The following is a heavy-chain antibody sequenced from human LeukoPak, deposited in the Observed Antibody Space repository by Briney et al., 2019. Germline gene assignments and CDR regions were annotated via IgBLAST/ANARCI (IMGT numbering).Heavy chain of an antibody. CDR3: ARWGGGATTSCSRRTCRSTWFDP. D-gene: IGHD1-26*01. CDR2: IYHSGST. CDR1: GYSLSSGYY. V-gene: IGHV4-38-2*02. J-gene: IGHJ5*02. Sequence: SETLSLTCTVSGYSLSSGYYWGWIRQPPGKGLEWIGRIYHSGSTYYNPSLKSRVTISVDTSKNQFSLKLSSVTAADTAVYYCARWGGGATTSCSRRTCRSTWFDPWGQGTLVTVSS.